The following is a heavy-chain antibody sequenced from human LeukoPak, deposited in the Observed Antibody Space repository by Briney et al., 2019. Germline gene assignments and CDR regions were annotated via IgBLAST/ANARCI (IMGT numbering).Heavy chain of an antibody. Sequence: PSETLSLTCTVSGGSISSYYWSWIRQPPGKGLEGIGDIYYSGSTNSNPSLTSRVPISVDTSNNHFSLTLSSMTAADTAVYYCARGLCSGGSCYVEFFEHWGQGTLVTVSS. D-gene: IGHD2-15*01. CDR2: IYYSGST. V-gene: IGHV4-59*01. J-gene: IGHJ1*01. CDR3: ARGLCSGGSCYVEFFEH. CDR1: GGSISSYY.